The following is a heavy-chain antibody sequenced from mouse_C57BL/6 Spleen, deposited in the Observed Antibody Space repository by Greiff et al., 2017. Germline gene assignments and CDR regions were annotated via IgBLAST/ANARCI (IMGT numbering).Heavy chain of an antibody. CDR2: NNPSSGYT. D-gene: IGHD2-3*01. V-gene: IGHV1-4*01. J-gene: IGHJ4*01. Sequence: LQESGAELARPGASVKMSCKASGYTFTSYTMHWVKQRPGQGLEWIGYNNPSSGYTKYNQKFKDKATLTADKSSSTAYMQLSSLTSEDSAVYYCARWLLRAMDYWGQGTSVTVSS. CDR1: GYTFTSYT. CDR3: ARWLLRAMDY.